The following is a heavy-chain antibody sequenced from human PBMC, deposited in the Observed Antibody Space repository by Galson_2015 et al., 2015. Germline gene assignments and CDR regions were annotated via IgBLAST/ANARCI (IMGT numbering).Heavy chain of an antibody. CDR1: GYTFTSYA. Sequence: SVKVSCKASGYTFTSYAMNWVRQAPGQGLEWMGWINTYTGNPTYAQGFTGRFVFSLDTSVSTAYLQISSLKAEDTAVYYCARAEVLRYFDWFVDWFDPWGQGTLVTVSS. J-gene: IGHJ5*02. CDR3: ARAEVLRYFDWFVDWFDP. CDR2: INTYTGNP. D-gene: IGHD3-9*01. V-gene: IGHV7-4-1*02.